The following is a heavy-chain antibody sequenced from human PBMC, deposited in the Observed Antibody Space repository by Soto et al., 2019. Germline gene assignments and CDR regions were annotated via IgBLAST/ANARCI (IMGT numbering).Heavy chain of an antibody. CDR3: AKHSGYDHYYGMDV. Sequence: EVQLLESGGGLVQPGGSLRLSCAASILSFDIYAMSWVRQPPGKGLEWVSATTGSGGTAYYAGSVKGRFTISRDNSKNTLYLQMDSLRAEDTAVYYCAKHSGYDHYYGMDVWGQGTTVTVSS. J-gene: IGHJ6*02. CDR2: TTGSGGTA. D-gene: IGHD5-12*01. CDR1: ILSFDIYA. V-gene: IGHV3-23*01.